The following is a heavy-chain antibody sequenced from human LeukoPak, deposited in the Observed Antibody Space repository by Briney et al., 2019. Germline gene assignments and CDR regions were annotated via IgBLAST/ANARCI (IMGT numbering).Heavy chain of an antibody. D-gene: IGHD6-19*01. Sequence: GGSLRLSCAASGFTFSSYSMNWVRQAPGKGLEWVSSISSSSSYIYYADSVKGRFTISRDNAKNSLYLQMNSLRAEDTAVYYCARSLAVAGTLIDYWGQGTLVTVSS. J-gene: IGHJ4*02. V-gene: IGHV3-21*01. CDR1: GFTFSSYS. CDR3: ARSLAVAGTLIDY. CDR2: ISSSSSYI.